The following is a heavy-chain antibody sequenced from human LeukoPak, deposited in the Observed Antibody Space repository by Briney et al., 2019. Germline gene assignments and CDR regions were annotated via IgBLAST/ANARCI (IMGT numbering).Heavy chain of an antibody. CDR1: GFTFSNYA. CDR2: IWYDGSNN. Sequence: GGSLRLSCAASGFTFSNYAIHWVRQAPGKGLEWVGFIWYDGSNNYHADSVKGRFTISRYNSKNTVHLQMNSLRAEDTAVYYCAKDKGLISGKYYFDYWGQGGLDTVPS. D-gene: IGHD1-26*01. V-gene: IGHV3-30*02. J-gene: IGHJ4*02. CDR3: AKDKGLISGKYYFDY.